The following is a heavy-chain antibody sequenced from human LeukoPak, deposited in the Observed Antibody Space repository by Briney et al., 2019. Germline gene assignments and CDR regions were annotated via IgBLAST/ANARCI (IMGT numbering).Heavy chain of an antibody. J-gene: IGHJ4*02. V-gene: IGHV3-48*03. D-gene: IGHD4-17*01. CDR2: ISSTGGTI. CDR1: GFTFSGYA. Sequence: GGSLRLSCAASGFTFSGYAMNWVRQAPGKGLEWLSHISSTGGTIYYADSVKGRLTVSRDNAKNSLYLQMNSLRAEDAAVYYCAKSDPYGDSLIEIWGQGALVTVSS. CDR3: AKSDPYGDSLIEI.